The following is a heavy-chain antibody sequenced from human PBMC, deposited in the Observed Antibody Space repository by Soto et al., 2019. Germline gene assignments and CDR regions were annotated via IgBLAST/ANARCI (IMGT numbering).Heavy chain of an antibody. CDR2: ISYDGAKT. CDR1: GFAFETYD. D-gene: IGHD3-10*01. J-gene: IGHJ1*01. Sequence: QVELVESGGGVVQPGRSLRLSCVASGFAFETYDMHWVRQAPGKDLEWVAVISYDGAKTYYADSVKGRFTISRDNTENTLFLQMNSLRAEDTAVYYCVEGYYYRGYFQYWGQGTLITVSS. CDR3: VEGYYYRGYFQY. V-gene: IGHV3-30*03.